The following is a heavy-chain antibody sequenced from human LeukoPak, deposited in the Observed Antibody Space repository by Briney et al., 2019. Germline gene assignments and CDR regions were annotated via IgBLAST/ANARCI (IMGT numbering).Heavy chain of an antibody. CDR3: ANQVLTGGLFHY. D-gene: IGHD3-9*01. J-gene: IGHJ4*02. Sequence: GGSLRLSCAASGFTFSSYGMSWVRQTPGKGLEWVSTISGSGGGTYYADSVKGRFTISRDNSKNTLYLQMNSLRAEDTAVYYCANQVLTGGLFHYWGQGTLVTVFS. CDR1: GFTFSSYG. CDR2: ISGSGGGT. V-gene: IGHV3-23*01.